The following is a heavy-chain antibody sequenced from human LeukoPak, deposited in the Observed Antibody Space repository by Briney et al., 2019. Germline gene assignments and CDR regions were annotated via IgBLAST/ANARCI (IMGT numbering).Heavy chain of an antibody. V-gene: IGHV3-7*01. CDR2: IKQDGSEK. J-gene: IGHJ4*02. CDR1: GFTSSSYW. CDR3: AREAGGMTHYFYYFDY. D-gene: IGHD2/OR15-2a*01. Sequence: GGSLRLSCAASGFTSSSYWMSWVRQAPGKGLEWVANIKQDGSEKYYVDSVKGRFTISKDNAKNSLYLQMNSLRAEDTAVYYCAREAGGMTHYFYYFDYWGQGTLVTVSS.